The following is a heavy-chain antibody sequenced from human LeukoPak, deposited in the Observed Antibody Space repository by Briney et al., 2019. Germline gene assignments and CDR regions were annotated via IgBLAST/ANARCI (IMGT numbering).Heavy chain of an antibody. CDR3: ARGHRKAFDI. Sequence: SETLSLTCSVYGGSCSGYYWGWLRQPPGKGLEWIGEINHSGSTNYNPSLKSRVTISVDTSKNQFSLKLSSVTVADTAVYYCARGHRKAFDIWGQGTMVTVSS. CDR2: INHSGST. J-gene: IGHJ3*02. V-gene: IGHV4-34*01. CDR1: GGSCSGYY.